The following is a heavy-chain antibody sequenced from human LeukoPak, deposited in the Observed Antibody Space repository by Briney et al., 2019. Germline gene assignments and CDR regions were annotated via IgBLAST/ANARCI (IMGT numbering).Heavy chain of an antibody. J-gene: IGHJ4*02. CDR1: GFTFSSYG. V-gene: IGHV3-23*01. CDR3: ARYDSSGYYSQTTVDY. Sequence: GGSLRLSCAASGFTFSSYGMSWVRQAPGKGLEWVSAISGSGGSTYYADSVKGRFTISRDNAKNSLYLQMNSLRAEDTAVYYCARYDSSGYYSQTTVDYWGQGTLVTVSS. CDR2: ISGSGGST. D-gene: IGHD3-22*01.